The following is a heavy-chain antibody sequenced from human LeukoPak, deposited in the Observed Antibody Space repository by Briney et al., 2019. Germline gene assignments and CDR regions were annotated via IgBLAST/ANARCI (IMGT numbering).Heavy chain of an antibody. CDR1: GFTFA. J-gene: IGHJ4*02. V-gene: IGHV3-23*01. Sequence: QAGGSLRLSYAVSGFTFAMSCVRQAPGKGLEWVSAITGSGGSAYYADSVKGRFTISRDDSKNTLYLQMNSLRAEDTAVYYCAKEVRPNDYWGQGTLVTVSS. CDR3: AKEVRPNDY. D-gene: IGHD1-1*01. CDR2: ITGSGGSA.